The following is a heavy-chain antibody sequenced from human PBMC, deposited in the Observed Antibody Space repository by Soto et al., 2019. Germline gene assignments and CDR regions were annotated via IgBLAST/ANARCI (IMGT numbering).Heavy chain of an antibody. J-gene: IGHJ4*02. V-gene: IGHV3-7*03. CDR3: ARDDEEHWGSSDY. D-gene: IGHD7-27*01. CDR1: GFTFSSYW. CDR2: IKQDGSEK. Sequence: GGSLRHSCAASGFTFSSYWMRWVRQAPGKGLEWVANIKQDGSEKYYVDSVKGRFTISRDNAKNSLYLQMNSLRAEDTAVYYCARDDEEHWGSSDYWGQGTLVTVSS.